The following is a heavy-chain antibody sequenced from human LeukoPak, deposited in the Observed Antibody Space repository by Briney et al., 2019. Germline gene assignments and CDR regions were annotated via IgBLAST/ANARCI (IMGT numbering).Heavy chain of an antibody. Sequence: ASVKVSCKASGYTFTNYDINWVRQATGQGLEWMGWVTPNSGNTGYAQNFQGRATMTRNTSISTAYMELSSLRFEDTAVYYCARGVTAGTDYWGQGTLVTVSS. J-gene: IGHJ4*02. CDR2: VTPNSGNT. CDR3: ARGVTAGTDY. D-gene: IGHD6-13*01. V-gene: IGHV1-8*01. CDR1: GYTFTNYD.